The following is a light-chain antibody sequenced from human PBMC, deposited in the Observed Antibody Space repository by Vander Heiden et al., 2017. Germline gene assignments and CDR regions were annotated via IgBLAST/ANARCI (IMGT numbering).Light chain of an antibody. V-gene: IGLV2-14*01. Sequence: QSALTQPASVSGSPGQSITIPCPGTSSDVGGYHYVSWYQQHPCKAPKVMIDDVSNRPSGGSNRFSGSKAGNTASLTISGLQAEDEADYYCSSYTSSSTPVFGGGTKLTVL. J-gene: IGLJ2*01. CDR2: DVS. CDR1: SSDVGGYHY. CDR3: SSYTSSSTPV.